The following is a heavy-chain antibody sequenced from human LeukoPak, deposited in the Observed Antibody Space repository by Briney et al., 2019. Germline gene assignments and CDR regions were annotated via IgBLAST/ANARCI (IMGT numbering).Heavy chain of an antibody. CDR2: ISNDGSNK. CDR1: GFTFRSYG. Sequence: GGSLRLSCAASGFTFRSYGMHWVRQAPGKGLEWVAVISNDGSNKYYADSVKGRFTISRDNSKNTLYLQMNSLRAEDTAVYYCAREDMITFGGVISYWGQGTLVTVSS. J-gene: IGHJ4*02. V-gene: IGHV3-30*03. D-gene: IGHD3-16*02. CDR3: AREDMITFGGVISY.